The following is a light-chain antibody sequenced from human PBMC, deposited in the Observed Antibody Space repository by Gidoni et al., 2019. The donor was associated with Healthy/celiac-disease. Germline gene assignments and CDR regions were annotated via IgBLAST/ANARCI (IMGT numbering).Light chain of an antibody. J-gene: IGKJ2*04. CDR3: QQRSNWPPGCS. CDR1: QSVSSY. Sequence: EIVLTQSPATLSLSPGERATLSCRASQSVSSYLAWYQQKPGQAPRLLIYDASNRATGIPARFSGSGSGTDFTLTLSSLEPEDFAVYYCQQRSNWPPGCSFGQGTKLEIK. V-gene: IGKV3-11*01. CDR2: DAS.